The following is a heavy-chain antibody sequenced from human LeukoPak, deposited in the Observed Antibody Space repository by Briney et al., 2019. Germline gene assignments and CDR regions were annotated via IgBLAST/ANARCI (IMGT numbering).Heavy chain of an antibody. CDR3: ARLMGDRTIYDS. V-gene: IGHV3-7*01. D-gene: IGHD1-26*01. J-gene: IGHJ4*02. Sequence: GGSLRLSCAASGFTYSSHWMSWVRQPPGDELEWVASIKQEGSEKYYVDSVRGRFTVSRDNAKNSLYLQMNSLRAEDTAVYYCARLMGDRTIYDSWGQGTLVTVSS. CDR1: GFTYSSHW. CDR2: IKQEGSEK.